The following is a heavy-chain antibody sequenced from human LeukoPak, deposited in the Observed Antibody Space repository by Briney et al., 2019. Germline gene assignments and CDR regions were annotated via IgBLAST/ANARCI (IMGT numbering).Heavy chain of an antibody. Sequence: PSETLSLTCAVYGGSFSGYYWSWIRQPPGEGLEWIGEINHSGSTNYNPSLKSRVTISVDTSKNQFSLKLSSVTAADTAVYYCAREGDYGDYRAPIDYWGQGTLVTVSS. CDR1: GGSFSGYY. CDR2: INHSGST. V-gene: IGHV4-34*01. CDR3: AREGDYGDYRAPIDY. J-gene: IGHJ4*02. D-gene: IGHD4-17*01.